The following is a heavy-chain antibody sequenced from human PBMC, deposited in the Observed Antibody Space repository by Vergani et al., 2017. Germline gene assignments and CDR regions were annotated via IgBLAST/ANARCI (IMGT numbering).Heavy chain of an antibody. CDR2: ISYDGDRR. V-gene: IGHV3-30*18. J-gene: IGHJ4*02. Sequence: QVPLVDSGGGVVQPGRSLPLSCVDSGFSFRGHGMHWVRQDPGKGLEWVAMISYDGDRRDYGDFAKGRLTISRDNSKTVYLQMNSMRVEDTAMYCCAKDLSYSSAWPHVDSRGQGTLVTVSS. CDR3: AKDLSYSSAWPHVDS. CDR1: GFSFRGHG. D-gene: IGHD4-11*01.